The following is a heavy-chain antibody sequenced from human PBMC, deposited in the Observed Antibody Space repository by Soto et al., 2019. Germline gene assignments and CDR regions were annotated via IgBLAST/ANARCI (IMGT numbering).Heavy chain of an antibody. CDR3: ATEGDSSGWYNWFDP. V-gene: IGHV3-48*01. CDR1: GFTFSSYN. J-gene: IGHJ5*02. Sequence: EVQLAESGGGLVQPGGSLRLSCAASGFTFSSYNMNWVRQAPGKGLEWVSYISSGTSTIYYADSVKGRFTISRDIANNSLYSQMTRLRAEDTAVYYCATEGDSSGWYNWFDPWGQGTLVTVSS. CDR2: ISSGTSTI. D-gene: IGHD3-22*01.